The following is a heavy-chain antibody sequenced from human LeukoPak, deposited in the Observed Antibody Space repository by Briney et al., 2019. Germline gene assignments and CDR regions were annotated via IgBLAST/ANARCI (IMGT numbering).Heavy chain of an antibody. CDR1: GFTVSTNY. D-gene: IGHD2-15*01. Sequence: PGGSLRLSCAASGFTVSTNYMSWVRQAPGKGPEWISIIYRSGDTYYADSVKGRFTISRDNSKNTLYLQMNRLRVEDTAVYYCARDKRYCSSGRCWGVQFGLWGQGTLVTVSS. CDR2: IYRSGDT. J-gene: IGHJ4*02. CDR3: ARDKRYCSSGRCWGVQFGL. V-gene: IGHV3-66*01.